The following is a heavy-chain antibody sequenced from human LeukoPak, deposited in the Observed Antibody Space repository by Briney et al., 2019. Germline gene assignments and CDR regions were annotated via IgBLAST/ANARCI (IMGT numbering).Heavy chain of an antibody. J-gene: IGHJ4*02. Sequence: PGRSLRLSCAASGFTFSSYAMHWVRQAPGKGLEWVAVISYDGSNKYYADSVKGRFTISSDNSKNTLYLQMNSLRAEDTAVYYCARDKDDFWSGIDYWGQGTLVTVSS. CDR1: GFTFSSYA. CDR2: ISYDGSNK. V-gene: IGHV3-30*01. CDR3: ARDKDDFWSGIDY. D-gene: IGHD3-3*01.